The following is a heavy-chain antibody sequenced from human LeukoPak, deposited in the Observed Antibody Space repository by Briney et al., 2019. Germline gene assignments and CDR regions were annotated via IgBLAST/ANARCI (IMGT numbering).Heavy chain of an antibody. CDR3: ARGGDRSFDY. D-gene: IGHD3-10*01. V-gene: IGHV4-34*01. CDR1: GGSFSGYY. CDR2: IHHSGSI. J-gene: IGHJ4*02. Sequence: KPSETLSLTCAVYGGSFSGYYWSWIRQPPGKGLEWIAEIHHSGSINYNPSLKSRVTISVDKAKNQFSLNLNSVTAADTAVYYCARGGDRSFDYWGQGTMVTVSS.